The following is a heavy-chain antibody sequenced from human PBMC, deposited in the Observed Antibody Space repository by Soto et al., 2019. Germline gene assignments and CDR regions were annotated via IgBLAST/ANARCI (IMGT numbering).Heavy chain of an antibody. V-gene: IGHV3-23*01. CDR1: GFTFASYA. CDR2: ISGSGGNT. CDR3: AKGLSIAAAGTFDY. Sequence: EVQLLESGGGLVQPGGSLRLSCAASGFTFASYAMSWVRQAPGKGLEWVSGISGSGGNTYNADSVKGRFTISRDNSKNTLYLDMISLRDEDTAVYHCAKGLSIAAAGTFDYWGQGTLVTVSS. J-gene: IGHJ4*02. D-gene: IGHD6-13*01.